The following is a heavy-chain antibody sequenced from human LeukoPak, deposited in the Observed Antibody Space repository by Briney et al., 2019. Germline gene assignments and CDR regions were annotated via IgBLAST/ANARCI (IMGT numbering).Heavy chain of an antibody. CDR3: ARGGVHYWNPRY. Sequence: PGGSLRLSCVASGFSVSSIYMSWVRRAPGKGLEWVSLLYTDHSTYYANSVEGRFTISRDDSKNTIYLQMNSLRAEDTAVYYCARGGVHYWNPRYWDQGTLVTVSS. D-gene: IGHD1-1*01. CDR2: LYTDHST. J-gene: IGHJ4*02. V-gene: IGHV3-53*01. CDR1: GFSVSSIY.